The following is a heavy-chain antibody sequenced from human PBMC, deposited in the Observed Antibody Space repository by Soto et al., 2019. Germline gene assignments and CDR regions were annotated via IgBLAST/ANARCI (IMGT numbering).Heavy chain of an antibody. CDR2: INVYNGNT. CDR1: GYTFTSYG. V-gene: IGHV1-18*01. CDR3: ARDTSRGEYDY. D-gene: IGHD3-10*01. J-gene: IGHJ4*02. Sequence: QVQLVQSGAEVKKPGASVKVSCKASGYTFTSYGISWVRQAPGQGLEWMGWINVYNGNTNYAQKLQGRVTMTTDTSTSTAYLDLRSLRSDGTAMYFCARDTSRGEYDYWGQGTLVTVSS.